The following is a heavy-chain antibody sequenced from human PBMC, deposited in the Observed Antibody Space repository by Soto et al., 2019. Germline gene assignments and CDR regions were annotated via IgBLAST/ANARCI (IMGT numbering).Heavy chain of an antibody. CDR3: ARVFGESGYSSGWWIDY. D-gene: IGHD6-19*01. J-gene: IGHJ4*02. CDR2: IYYSGST. V-gene: IGHV4-31*03. Sequence: PSETLSLTCTVSGGSISSGGYYWSWIRQHPGKGLEWIGYIYYSGSTYYNPSLKSRVTISVDTSKNQFSLKLSSVTAADTAVYYCARVFGESGYSSGWWIDYWGQGTLVTVSS. CDR1: GGSISSGGYY.